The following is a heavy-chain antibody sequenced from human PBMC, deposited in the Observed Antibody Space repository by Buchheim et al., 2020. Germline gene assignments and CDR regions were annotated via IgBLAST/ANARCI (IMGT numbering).Heavy chain of an antibody. V-gene: IGHV4-34*01. J-gene: IGHJ6*02. D-gene: IGHD3-16*01. CDR3: ASLRGKGYYYYGMDV. Sequence: QVQLQQWGAGLLKPSETLSLTCAVYGGSFSGYYWSWIRQPPGKGLEWIGEINHSGSTNYNPSLKSRVTISVDTSKNHFSLKLSSVTAADTAVYYCASLRGKGYYYYGMDVWGQGTT. CDR2: INHSGST. CDR1: GGSFSGYY.